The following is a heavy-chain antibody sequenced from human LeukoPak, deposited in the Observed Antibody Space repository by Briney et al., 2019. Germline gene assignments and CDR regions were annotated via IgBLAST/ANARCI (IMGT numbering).Heavy chain of an antibody. D-gene: IGHD6-13*01. V-gene: IGHV3-11*01. J-gene: IGHJ3*02. Sequence: KSGGSLRLSCAASGFTFSDYYMSWIRQAPGKGLEWVSYISSSGSTIYYADSVKGRFTISGDNAKNSLYLQMNSLRAEDTAVYYCARERYSSSWYRGRAFDIWGQGTMVTVSS. CDR3: ARERYSSSWYRGRAFDI. CDR1: GFTFSDYY. CDR2: ISSSGSTI.